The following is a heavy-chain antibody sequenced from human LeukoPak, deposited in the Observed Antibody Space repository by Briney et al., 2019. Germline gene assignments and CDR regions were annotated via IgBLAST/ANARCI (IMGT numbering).Heavy chain of an antibody. J-gene: IGHJ3*02. D-gene: IGHD3-10*01. Sequence: GRSLRLSCAASGFTFSSYAMHWVRQAPGKGLEWVAVISYDGSNKYYADSVKGRFTISRDNSKNTLYLQMNSLRAEDTAVYYCARDSELWFGELFSAFDIWGQGTMVTVSS. CDR2: ISYDGSNK. CDR1: GFTFSSYA. CDR3: ARDSELWFGELFSAFDI. V-gene: IGHV3-30-3*01.